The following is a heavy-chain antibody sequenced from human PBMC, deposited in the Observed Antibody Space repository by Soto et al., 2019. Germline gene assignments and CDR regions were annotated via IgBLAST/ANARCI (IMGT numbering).Heavy chain of an antibody. CDR2: ISPDNGNT. D-gene: IGHD5-12*01. V-gene: IGHV1-18*01. J-gene: IGHJ6*02. Sequence: QVQLVQSGGEVKKPGASVKVSCKASGYTFTIYGINWLRHASVQGLEWMGWISPDNGNTNYAQKLQGRVTMTTDTSTSTAYMELRSLRSDDTAVYYCAIALGYSGYAGMDVWGQGTTVTVSS. CDR1: GYTFTIYG. CDR3: AIALGYSGYAGMDV.